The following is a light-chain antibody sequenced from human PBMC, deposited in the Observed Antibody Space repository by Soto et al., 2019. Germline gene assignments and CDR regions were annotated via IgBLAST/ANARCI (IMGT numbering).Light chain of an antibody. CDR3: QQTYATPIT. CDR2: AAS. V-gene: IGKV1-39*01. CDR1: HSISNY. Sequence: DIQMTQSPSSLSASVGDRVTISCRASHSISNYLNWYQQKPGKAPRLLIYAASTLQSGVPSRFSGSESGTDFTLTISSLQPEDFATYYCQQTYATPITFG. J-gene: IGKJ5*01.